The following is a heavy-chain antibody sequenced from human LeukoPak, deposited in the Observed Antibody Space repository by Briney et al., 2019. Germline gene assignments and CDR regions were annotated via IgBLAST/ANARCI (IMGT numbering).Heavy chain of an antibody. V-gene: IGHV1-2*02. CDR3: ARGLGYSRGWYMNY. Sequence: ASVKVSCKASGYTFTGYYMHWVRQAPGQGLEWMGWINPNSGGTNYAQKFQGRVTMTRDTSISTAYMELSRLRSDDTAVYYCARGLGYSRGWYMNYWGQGTLVTVSS. CDR2: INPNSGGT. CDR1: GYTFTGYY. J-gene: IGHJ4*02. D-gene: IGHD6-19*01.